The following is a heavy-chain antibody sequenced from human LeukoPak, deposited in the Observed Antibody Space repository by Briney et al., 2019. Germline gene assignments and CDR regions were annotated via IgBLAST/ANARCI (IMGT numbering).Heavy chain of an antibody. V-gene: IGHV4-34*01. CDR1: GGSFSGYY. CDR3: ARAQEDSSGWRGDYFDF. CDR2: INHSGST. Sequence: SETLSLTCAVYGGSFSGYYWSWIRQPPGKGLEWIGEINHSGSTNYNPSLKSRVTISVDTSKNQFSLKLSSVTAADTAEYYCARAQEDSSGWRGDYFDFWGQGTLVTVSS. D-gene: IGHD6-19*01. J-gene: IGHJ4*02.